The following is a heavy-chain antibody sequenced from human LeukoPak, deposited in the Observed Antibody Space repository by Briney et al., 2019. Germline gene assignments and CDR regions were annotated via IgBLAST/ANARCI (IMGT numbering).Heavy chain of an antibody. D-gene: IGHD1-26*01. CDR2: IHPGDSDT. Sequence: GESLKISCQGSGYTFTAYWIGWVRQMPGKGLEWVGIIHPGDSDTRYSPSSQGQVTISADKSITTAYLQWSSLKASDTAMYYCGRHQHSGSYGAFDIWGQGTMVTVSS. J-gene: IGHJ3*02. CDR1: GYTFTAYW. V-gene: IGHV5-51*01. CDR3: GRHQHSGSYGAFDI.